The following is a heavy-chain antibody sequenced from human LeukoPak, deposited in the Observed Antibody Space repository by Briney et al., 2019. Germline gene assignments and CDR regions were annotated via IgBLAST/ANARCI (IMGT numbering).Heavy chain of an antibody. J-gene: IGHJ4*02. Sequence: PDRSLRLSCAASGFTFDDYAMHWVRQAPGKGLEWVSGISWNSGSIGYADSVKGRFTISRDNAKNSLYLQMNSLRAEDTALYYCAKGAIAVAGTFYFDYWGQGTLVTVSS. CDR3: AKGAIAVAGTFYFDY. V-gene: IGHV3-9*01. CDR1: GFTFDDYA. D-gene: IGHD6-19*01. CDR2: ISWNSGSI.